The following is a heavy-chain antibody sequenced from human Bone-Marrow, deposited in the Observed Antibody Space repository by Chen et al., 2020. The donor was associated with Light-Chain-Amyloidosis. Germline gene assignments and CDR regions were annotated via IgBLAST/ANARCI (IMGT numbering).Heavy chain of an antibody. CDR2: IKEDGSEK. Sequence: EEQLVESGGGLVQPGGSLRLSCAASGFTFSSHEMIWVRQAPGKGLEWVANIKEDGSEKYYVDSVKGRFTISRDNARNSLYLQMNSLRAEDTAVYYCVRDRAVITTHEYFEHWGQGTLVTVSS. CDR1: GFTFSSHE. D-gene: IGHD3-22*01. CDR3: VRDRAVITTHEYFEH. V-gene: IGHV3-7*01. J-gene: IGHJ1*01.